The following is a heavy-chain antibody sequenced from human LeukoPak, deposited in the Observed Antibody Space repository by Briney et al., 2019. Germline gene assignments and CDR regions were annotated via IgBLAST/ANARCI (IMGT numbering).Heavy chain of an antibody. CDR3: ARPRYAGGIDAFYI. CDR2: ITYSGSA. J-gene: IGHJ3*02. D-gene: IGHD5-12*01. CDR1: GGSINNDNYC. V-gene: IGHV4-39*01. Sequence: SETLSLTCSVSGGSINNDNYCWGWIRQPPGKGLEWIGTITYSGSAYYNPSLESRVTISIDPSKNQFSLTLSSVTGADTAIYYCARPRYAGGIDAFYIWGPGTMVTVSS.